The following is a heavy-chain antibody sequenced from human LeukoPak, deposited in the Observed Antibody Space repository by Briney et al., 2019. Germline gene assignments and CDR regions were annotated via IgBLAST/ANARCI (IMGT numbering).Heavy chain of an antibody. D-gene: IGHD3-16*01. CDR3: ARHRFGHLFDY. Sequence: PSETLSLTCTVSGDPLSGYYWSWIRQPPGKGLEWIGYVYHTGHTHYSPSLKSRVTVSLDTSRNQVSLILSSVTAADTAVYYCARHRFGHLFDYWGQGTLVFVSS. CDR1: GDPLSGYY. CDR2: VYHTGHT. J-gene: IGHJ4*02. V-gene: IGHV4-59*01.